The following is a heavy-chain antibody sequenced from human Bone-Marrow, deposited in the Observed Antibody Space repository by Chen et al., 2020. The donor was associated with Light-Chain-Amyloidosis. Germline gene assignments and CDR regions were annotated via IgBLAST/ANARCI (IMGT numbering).Heavy chain of an antibody. CDR3: AKDISYDDILPGYPADAFDI. D-gene: IGHD3-9*01. CDR2: ISGRGGSR. V-gene: IGHV3-23*04. CDR1: GFAFSSYA. J-gene: IGHJ3*02. Sequence: EVQLVESGGGLLQRGGSLRLSCAASGFAFSSYAMSWVRQAPGKGLEWVSTISGRGGSRYYGDSVMCRLTISRDNAKNALFLQMNSLRAEDTAVYYCAKDISYDDILPGYPADAFDIWGQGTMVTVSS.